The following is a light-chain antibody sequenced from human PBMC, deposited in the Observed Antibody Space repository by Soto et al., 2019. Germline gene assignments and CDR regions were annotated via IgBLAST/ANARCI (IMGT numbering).Light chain of an antibody. Sequence: DIQMTQSPSTLSASVGDRVTITCRASQSISSWLAWYQQKPGKAPKLLIYKLSSLENGVPSRFSVSGSGTEFNRTISSLQPDDFGTYYCQQYDSYPWTLGQGTKVEIK. CDR3: QQYDSYPWT. CDR1: QSISSW. J-gene: IGKJ1*01. V-gene: IGKV1-5*03. CDR2: KLS.